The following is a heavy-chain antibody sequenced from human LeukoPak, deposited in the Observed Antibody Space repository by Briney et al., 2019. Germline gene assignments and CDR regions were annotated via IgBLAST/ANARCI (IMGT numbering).Heavy chain of an antibody. CDR3: AKLSLNYGDYVGGYWYFDL. CDR1: GFTFSSYA. J-gene: IGHJ2*01. D-gene: IGHD4-17*01. Sequence: PGGSLRLSCAASGFTFSSYAMSWVRQAPGKGLEWVSAISGSGGSTYYADSVKGRFTISRDNSKNTLYLQMNSLRAEDTAVYYCAKLSLNYGDYVGGYWYFDLWGRGTLVTVSS. CDR2: ISGSGGST. V-gene: IGHV3-23*01.